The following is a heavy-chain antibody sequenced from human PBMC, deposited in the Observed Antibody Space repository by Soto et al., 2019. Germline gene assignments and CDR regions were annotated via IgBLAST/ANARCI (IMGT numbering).Heavy chain of an antibody. D-gene: IGHD3-22*01. V-gene: IGHV1-69*01. CDR2: FIPIFRTL. J-gene: IGHJ3*01. Sequence: QVQLIQSEAEVKKPGASVRVSCTASGGIFGSHGFSWVRQAPGQRLEWVGGFIPIFRTLTYTEKFQARVRIAADESTNTVYLDMSTLTSEDTAVYYCVRDRRIYYSDHQDEFVASDYESWVQGTMVSVSS. CDR1: GGIFGSHG. CDR3: VRDRRIYYSDHQDEFVASDYES.